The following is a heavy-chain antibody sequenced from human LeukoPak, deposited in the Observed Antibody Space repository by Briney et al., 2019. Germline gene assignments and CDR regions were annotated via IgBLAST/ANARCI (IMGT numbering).Heavy chain of an antibody. Sequence: PGGSLRLSCAASGFTFSSYAMSWVRQARGKGLEWVSPISGSGGSTYYADSVKGRFTISRDNSKNTLYLQMNSLIAEDTAVYYCAKDQGYYDFWSGFDYWGQGTLVTVSS. CDR3: AKDQGYYDFWSGFDY. J-gene: IGHJ4*02. D-gene: IGHD3-3*01. V-gene: IGHV3-23*01. CDR1: GFTFSSYA. CDR2: ISGSGGST.